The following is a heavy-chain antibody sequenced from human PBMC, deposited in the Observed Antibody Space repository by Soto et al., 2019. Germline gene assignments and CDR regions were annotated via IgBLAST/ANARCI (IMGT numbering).Heavy chain of an antibody. J-gene: IGHJ4*02. D-gene: IGHD3-10*01. CDR3: ARATTLAYYYGSGYYFDY. CDR2: IYYSGST. CDR1: GGSISSGDYY. Sequence: LSLTCTVSGGSISSGDYYWSWIRQPPGKGLEWIGYIYYSGSTYYNPSLKSRVTISVDTSKNQFSLKLSSVTAADTAVYYCARATTLAYYYGSGYYFDYWGQGTLVTVSS. V-gene: IGHV4-30-4*01.